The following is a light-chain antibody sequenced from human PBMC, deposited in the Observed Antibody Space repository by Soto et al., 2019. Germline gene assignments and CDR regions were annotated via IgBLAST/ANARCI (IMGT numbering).Light chain of an antibody. V-gene: IGKV3-20*01. J-gene: IGKJ3*01. CDR3: QQYGSSPLFT. CDR1: QSVSSSY. Sequence: VLTQSPGTLSLSPGERATISCSASQSVSSSYLAWYQQKPGQAPRLLISGASSRATGIPDRFSGSGSGTDFTLTISRLEPEDFAVYYCQQYGSSPLFTFGPGTKVEIK. CDR2: GAS.